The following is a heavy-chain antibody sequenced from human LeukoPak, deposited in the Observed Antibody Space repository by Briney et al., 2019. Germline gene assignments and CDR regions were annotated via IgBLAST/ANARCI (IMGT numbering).Heavy chain of an antibody. CDR1: GGSITRTNYY. CDR3: ARYAVEYSGTYFDS. Sequence: SETLSLTCTVSGGSITRTNYYWGWIRRYPGKGLEWIGSIYYSGTTYHNPSLKTRVTISVDTSKNQFSLKLNSVTAADTAVYYCARYAVEYSGTYFDSWGQGSLVTVSS. CDR2: IYYSGTT. V-gene: IGHV4-39*01. D-gene: IGHD1-26*01. J-gene: IGHJ4*02.